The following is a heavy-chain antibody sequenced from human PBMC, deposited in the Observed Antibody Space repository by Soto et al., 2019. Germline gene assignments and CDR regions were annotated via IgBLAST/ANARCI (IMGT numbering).Heavy chain of an antibody. CDR1: GFSLTTSGVG. Sequence: QITLNESGPTPVKPRQTLTLTCTFSGFSLTTSGVGVGWIRQSPGKAPERLALIYWDDDKRYSPSLKSRLTIPKDTSKNQVVLTMADLDPADTATYYCAHRVLRTVFGLVTTPALYFDFWGQGTPVAVSS. D-gene: IGHD3-3*01. J-gene: IGHJ4*02. CDR2: IYWDDDK. CDR3: AHRVLRTVFGLVTTPALYFDF. V-gene: IGHV2-5*02.